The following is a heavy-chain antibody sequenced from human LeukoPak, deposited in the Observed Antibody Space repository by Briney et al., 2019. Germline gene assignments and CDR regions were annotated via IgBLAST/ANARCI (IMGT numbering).Heavy chain of an antibody. J-gene: IGHJ5*02. CDR3: ARDTAMAYYEESYFDP. Sequence: ASVKVSCKAAGYTFTSYGISWVRQAPGQGLECMGWISAYNGNTNYAQKFQDRLTMTTDKSTSTAYMELRSLRSDDTAVYYCARDTAMAYYEESYFDPWGQGTLVTVSS. CDR2: ISAYNGNT. CDR1: GYTFTSYG. D-gene: IGHD5-18*01. V-gene: IGHV1-18*01.